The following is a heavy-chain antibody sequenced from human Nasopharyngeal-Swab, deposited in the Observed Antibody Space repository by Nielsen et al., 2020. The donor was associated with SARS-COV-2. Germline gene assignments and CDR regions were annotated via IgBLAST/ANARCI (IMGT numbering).Heavy chain of an antibody. Sequence: GGSLRLPCAASGFTFSSYAMHWVRQAPGKGLEWVAVISYDGSNKYYADSVKGRFTISRDNSKNTLYLQMNSLRAEDTAVYYCAMGSSSWLTPFDYWGQGTLVTVSS. V-gene: IGHV3-30-3*01. CDR3: AMGSSSWLTPFDY. CDR1: GFTFSSYA. D-gene: IGHD6-13*01. J-gene: IGHJ4*02. CDR2: ISYDGSNK.